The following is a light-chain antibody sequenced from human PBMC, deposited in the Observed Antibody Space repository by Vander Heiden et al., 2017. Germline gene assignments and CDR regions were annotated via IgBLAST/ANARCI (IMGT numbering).Light chain of an antibody. J-gene: IGLJ1*01. V-gene: IGLV3-1*01. Sequence: SFELTQPPSVSVSPGQTASITCSGDKLGDMYASWYQQKPGQSPVLVIYQDRERPSGIPDRCSGSNSGYTATLTISGTQAMDEADYYCKAWDSASSYVFGTGTKVTVL. CDR2: QDR. CDR3: KAWDSASSYV. CDR1: KLGDMY.